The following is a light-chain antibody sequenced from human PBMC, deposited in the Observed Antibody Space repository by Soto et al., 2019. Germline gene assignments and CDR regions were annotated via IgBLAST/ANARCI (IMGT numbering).Light chain of an antibody. CDR3: QQLNSYPRT. J-gene: IGKJ3*01. V-gene: IGKV1-9*01. CDR2: AAS. CDR1: QSISSW. Sequence: DIQLTQSPSTLSASIGDRVTITCRASQSISSWLAWYQQKPGKAPTLLIYAASTLQSGVPSRFSGSGPATDFTLTISSLQPEDFATYYCQQLNSYPRTFGPGTKVDI.